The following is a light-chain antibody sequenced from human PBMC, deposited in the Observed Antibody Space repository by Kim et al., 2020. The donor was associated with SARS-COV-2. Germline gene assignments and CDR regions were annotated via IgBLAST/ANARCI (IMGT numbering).Light chain of an antibody. V-gene: IGLV4-69*01. CDR1: SAYNTYA. Sequence: QLVLTQAPSASASLGASATRTCTLNSAYNTYAIPWHQQQPQKRCRFLMKLNSDGIHTKGDGIPDRFSGSSSGAERYLTISSLQSEDEADYYCQTWATGIHVFGSGTKVT. J-gene: IGLJ1*01. CDR2: LNSDGIH. CDR3: QTWATGIHV.